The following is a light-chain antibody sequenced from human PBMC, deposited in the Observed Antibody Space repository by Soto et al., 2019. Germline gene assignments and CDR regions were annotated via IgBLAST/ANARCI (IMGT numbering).Light chain of an antibody. CDR1: QGISFW. J-gene: IGKJ2*01. CDR2: GAS. CDR3: LQSNSYPFN. V-gene: IGKV1-12*01. Sequence: DIQMTQFPSSVSASVGDSVTITCRASQGISFWLAWYQQKPGKAPRLLIYGASTLQSGVPSRFRGGGGGTDLTLTISSRQPEDSATYYCLQSNSYPFNFGQGTKLEIK.